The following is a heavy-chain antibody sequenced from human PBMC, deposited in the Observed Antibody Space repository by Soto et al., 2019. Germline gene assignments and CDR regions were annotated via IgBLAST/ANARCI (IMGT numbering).Heavy chain of an antibody. V-gene: IGHV3-9*01. D-gene: IGHD3-16*02. J-gene: IGHJ4*02. Sequence: GGSLRLSCVASGFTFDDFAMHWVRQAPGKGLEWVSGMSWNRGSIVYADSVKGRFTISRDNAKNSLYLQMNSLRPEDTALYYCAKDISLGELSAPDHWGQGTLVTVSS. CDR1: GFTFDDFA. CDR2: MSWNRGSI. CDR3: AKDISLGELSAPDH.